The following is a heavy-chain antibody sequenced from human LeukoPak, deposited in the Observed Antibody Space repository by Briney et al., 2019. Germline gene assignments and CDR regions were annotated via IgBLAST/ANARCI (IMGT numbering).Heavy chain of an antibody. D-gene: IGHD6-19*01. J-gene: IGHJ1*01. CDR2: FYHSVNT. CDR1: GDSISSSHYY. Sequence: PSETLSLTCTVSGDSISSSHYYWGWIRQPPGKGLEWIGSFYHSVNTYYNPSLKSRATISVDTSKNQFSLKLTSVTAADTAVYFCARDSSSGWPFQHWGQGTLVTVSS. V-gene: IGHV4-39*07. CDR3: ARDSSSGWPFQH.